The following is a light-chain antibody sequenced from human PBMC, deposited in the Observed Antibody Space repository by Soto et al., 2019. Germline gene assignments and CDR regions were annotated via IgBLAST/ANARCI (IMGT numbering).Light chain of an antibody. CDR3: QHYNSYSEA. J-gene: IGKJ1*01. CDR2: QAS. Sequence: DIQMTQSPSTLSASVVDSVTTTGLASQTISSLLAWYQQKPGKAPKLLIYQASTLKSGVPSRFSGSGSGTEFTLTISSLQPDDFATYYCQHYNSYSEAFGQGTKVDIK. CDR1: QTISSL. V-gene: IGKV1-5*03.